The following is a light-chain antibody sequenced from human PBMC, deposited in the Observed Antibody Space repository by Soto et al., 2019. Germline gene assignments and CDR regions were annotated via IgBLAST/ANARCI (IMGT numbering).Light chain of an antibody. CDR1: SSNIGSNT. Sequence: QSVPTQPPSASGTPGQRVTISCSGSSSNIGSNTVNWYQQLPGTAPKLLIYNNNQRPSGVPDRFSGSKSGTSASLAISGLQSEGEADYYCAAWDDSLNGYVFGTGTKLTVL. CDR3: AAWDDSLNGYV. CDR2: NNN. J-gene: IGLJ1*01. V-gene: IGLV1-44*01.